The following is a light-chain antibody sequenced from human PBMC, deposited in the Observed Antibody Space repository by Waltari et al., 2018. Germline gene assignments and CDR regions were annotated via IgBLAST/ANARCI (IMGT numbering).Light chain of an antibody. CDR2: KAS. CDR1: QSVSIW. J-gene: IGKJ1*01. Sequence: DIQMTQYPSTLSASVGDRVTITCRASQSVSIWLAWYQQKPGKAPNLLIYKASTLESGVPSRFSGSGSGTEFTLTISSLQPDDFATYYCQQYNSYSRTFGQGTKVEI. CDR3: QQYNSYSRT. V-gene: IGKV1-5*03.